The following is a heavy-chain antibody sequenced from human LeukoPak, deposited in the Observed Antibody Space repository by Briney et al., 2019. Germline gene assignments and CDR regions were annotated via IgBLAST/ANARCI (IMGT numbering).Heavy chain of an antibody. Sequence: SQTLSLTCTVSGGSISSGSYYWSWIRQPAGKGLEWIGRIYTSGSTNYNPSLKSRVSISVDTSKNQFSLKLNSVTAADTAVYYCARMGSSWYYFDYWGREPWSPSPQ. CDR3: ARMGSSWYYFDY. D-gene: IGHD6-13*01. CDR1: GGSISSGSYY. CDR2: IYTSGST. V-gene: IGHV4-61*02. J-gene: IGHJ4*02.